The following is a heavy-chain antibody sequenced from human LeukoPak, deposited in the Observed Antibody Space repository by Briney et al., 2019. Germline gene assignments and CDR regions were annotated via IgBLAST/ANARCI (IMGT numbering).Heavy chain of an antibody. D-gene: IGHD6-19*01. J-gene: IGHJ4*02. CDR1: GFTFRDYA. V-gene: IGHV3-23*01. CDR2: ISGTAAST. Sequence: GGSLRLSCAASGFTFRDYAMSLVRRAPGKGLEWVSAISGTAASTYYADSVKGRFTISRDNSKNTLYLHMNSLRAEDTAVYYCAKDLEWIAVAGFDYWGQGTLVTVSS. CDR3: AKDLEWIAVAGFDY.